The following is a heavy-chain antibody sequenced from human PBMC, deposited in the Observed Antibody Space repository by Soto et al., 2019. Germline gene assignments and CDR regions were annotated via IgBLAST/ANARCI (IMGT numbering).Heavy chain of an antibody. Sequence: ASVKVSCKASGYIFPSYYMHWVRQAPGQGLEWMGIINPSDGRTTYAQKFQRRITMTRDTSTSTLYLELARLTSEDTALYYCGRVAQTLHETFDSWGQGTQVTVSS. CDR3: GRVAQTLHETFDS. CDR2: INPSDGRT. V-gene: IGHV1-46*01. CDR1: GYIFPSYY. J-gene: IGHJ4*02.